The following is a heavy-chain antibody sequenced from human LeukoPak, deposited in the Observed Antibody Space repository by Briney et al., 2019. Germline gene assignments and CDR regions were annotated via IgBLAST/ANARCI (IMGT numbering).Heavy chain of an antibody. CDR2: ISGSGGST. V-gene: IGHV3-23*01. CDR1: GFTFSSYG. CDR3: AKEYYDFWSGYPHDY. J-gene: IGHJ4*02. D-gene: IGHD3-3*01. Sequence: GGSLRLSCAASGFTFSSYGMHWVRQAPGKGLEWVSAISGSGGSTYYADSVKGRFTISRDNSKNTLYLQMNSLRAEDTAVYYCAKEYYDFWSGYPHDYWGQGTLVTVSS.